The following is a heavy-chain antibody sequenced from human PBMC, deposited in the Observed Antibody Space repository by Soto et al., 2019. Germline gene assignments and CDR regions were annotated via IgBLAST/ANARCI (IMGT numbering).Heavy chain of an antibody. CDR2: ISAYNGNT. CDR3: AXGIAVAGTLGYYYGMDV. Sequence: ASVQVSCKASGYTFTSYGISWVRQAPGQGLEWMGWISAYNGNTNYAQKLQGRVTMTTDTSTSTAYMELRSLRSDDTAVYYCAXGIAVAGTLGYYYGMDVWGQGTTVTVSS. CDR1: GYTFTSYG. D-gene: IGHD6-19*01. J-gene: IGHJ6*02. V-gene: IGHV1-18*04.